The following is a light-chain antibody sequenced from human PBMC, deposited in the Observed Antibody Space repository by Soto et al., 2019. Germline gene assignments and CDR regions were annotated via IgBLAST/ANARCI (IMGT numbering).Light chain of an antibody. J-gene: IGKJ3*01. V-gene: IGKV3-20*01. CDR1: QSLSYNY. CDR3: QQCGSSTYT. CDR2: GTS. Sequence: EIVLTQSPGTLSLSPGERATLSFRASQSLSYNYLAWYQQRPGQAPRLLIYGTSSRATGIPDRFSGSGSGIDFTLTIIGLEPDEFALYYRQQCGSSTYTFGPGTKVGI.